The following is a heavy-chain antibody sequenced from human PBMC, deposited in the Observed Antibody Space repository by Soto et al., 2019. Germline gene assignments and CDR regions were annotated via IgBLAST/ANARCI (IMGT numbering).Heavy chain of an antibody. CDR3: ARDDYGSGSYNI. D-gene: IGHD3-10*01. V-gene: IGHV4-31*03. CDR1: GGSISSGGYY. Sequence: QVQLQESGPGLVKPSQTLSLTCTVSGGSISSGGYYWSWIRQHPGKGLEWIGYIYYSGSTYYNPSLKSRVTISVDTSKNQFFLKLSSVTAADTAVYYCARDDYGSGSYNIWGQGTMVTVSS. J-gene: IGHJ3*02. CDR2: IYYSGST.